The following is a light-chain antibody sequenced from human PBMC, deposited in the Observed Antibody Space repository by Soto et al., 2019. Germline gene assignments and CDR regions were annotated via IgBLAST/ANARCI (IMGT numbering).Light chain of an antibody. Sequence: EIVLTQSPDTLYVSPGERATLSCRASQSLSSNVAWYQQRPRQAPMLLIYATSSRASDVPARFSGSGSGTEFTLTIASLQSEDFAIYYWQQYNHWPRMLSFGGGTKVELK. CDR3: QQYNHWPRMLS. CDR1: QSLSSN. V-gene: IGKV3-15*01. J-gene: IGKJ4*01. CDR2: ATS.